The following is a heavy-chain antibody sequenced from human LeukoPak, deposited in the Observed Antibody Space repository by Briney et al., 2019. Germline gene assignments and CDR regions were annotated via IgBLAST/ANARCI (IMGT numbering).Heavy chain of an antibody. V-gene: IGHV3-33*06. D-gene: IGHD6-19*01. CDR3: AKDRGSSGSYFDY. J-gene: IGHJ4*02. Sequence: GGSLRLSCAASGFSFNTYGMRWVRQAPGKGLEWVAVIWSDGINTYYADSVKGRFTISRDNSKNTLYLQMNSLRAEDTAVYYCAKDRGSSGSYFDYWGQGTLVTVSS. CDR2: IWSDGINT. CDR1: GFSFNTYG.